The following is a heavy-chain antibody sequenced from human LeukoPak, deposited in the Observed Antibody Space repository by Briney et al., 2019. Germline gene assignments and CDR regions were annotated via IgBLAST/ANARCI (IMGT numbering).Heavy chain of an antibody. CDR1: GFTVSIKY. D-gene: IGHD7-27*01. V-gene: IGHV3-53*01. Sequence: GGSLRLSCAASGFTVSIKYMSWVRQAPGKGLEWVSVIYSGGTTSYADSVKGRFTVSRDNSKNTVYLQMKSLRAEDTAVYFCARTLGRYFDFWGQGTLVTVSS. J-gene: IGHJ4*02. CDR2: IYSGGTT. CDR3: ARTLGRYFDF.